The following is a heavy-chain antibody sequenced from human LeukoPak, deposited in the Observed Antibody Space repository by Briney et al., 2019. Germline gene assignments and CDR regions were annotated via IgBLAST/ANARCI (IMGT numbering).Heavy chain of an antibody. Sequence: GGSLRLSCAASGXTFSYYEVNWVRQAPGKGQEWVSYISNSGATIYYADSVKGRFTISRDNAKNSLFLQMNSLRDEDTAVYYCARDLSGRYAFDIWGQGTMVTVSS. J-gene: IGHJ3*02. CDR1: GXTFSYYE. D-gene: IGHD3-10*01. CDR2: ISNSGATI. CDR3: ARDLSGRYAFDI. V-gene: IGHV3-48*03.